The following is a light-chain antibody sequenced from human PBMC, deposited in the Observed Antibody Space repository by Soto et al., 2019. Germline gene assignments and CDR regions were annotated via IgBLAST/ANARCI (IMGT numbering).Light chain of an antibody. CDR2: EVS. J-gene: IGLJ2*01. V-gene: IGLV2-14*01. Sequence: QSALTQPASVSGSPGQSITISCTGTNSDVGGYNYVSWYQQRPGKAPKLMIYEVSNRPSGVSNRFSGSKSGNAASLTISGLQAEDEADYYCCAYAGINTVIFGGGTKLTVL. CDR3: CAYAGINTVI. CDR1: NSDVGGYNY.